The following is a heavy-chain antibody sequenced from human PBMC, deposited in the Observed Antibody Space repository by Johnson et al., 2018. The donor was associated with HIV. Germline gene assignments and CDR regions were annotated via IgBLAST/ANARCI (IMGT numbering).Heavy chain of an antibody. J-gene: IGHJ3*02. CDR3: ATRDPTHRPGVFDI. V-gene: IGHV3-11*04. D-gene: IGHD1-14*01. CDR2: IRSSGRSI. Sequence: QVQLVESGGGLIQPGGSLRLSCAASGFTVSTNYMSWVRQAPGTGLEWVSYIRSSGRSISYADSVTVRFTISRDNAKNSLYLQMNSLRAEDTAVYYCATRDPTHRPGVFDIWGQGTMVTISS. CDR1: GFTVSTNY.